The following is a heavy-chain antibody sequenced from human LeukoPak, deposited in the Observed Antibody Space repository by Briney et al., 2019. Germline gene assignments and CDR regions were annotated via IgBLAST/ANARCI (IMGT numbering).Heavy chain of an antibody. J-gene: IGHJ4*02. CDR1: GFTFSSYA. CDR2: ISDSGGST. D-gene: IGHD3-22*01. Sequence: GGSLRLSCVASGFTFSSYAMSWVRRAPGKGLEWVSVISDSGGSTYYADSVKGRFTISRDNSKNTLYLQMNSLRAEDTAVYYCAKVRQEGFYYDSSGYSNFDYWGQGTLVTVSS. CDR3: AKVRQEGFYYDSSGYSNFDY. V-gene: IGHV3-23*01.